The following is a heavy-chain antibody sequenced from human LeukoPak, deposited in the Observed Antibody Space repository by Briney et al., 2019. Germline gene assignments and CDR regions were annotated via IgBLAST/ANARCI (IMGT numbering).Heavy chain of an antibody. CDR3: ASRFESSGYDAYYYYYGMDV. V-gene: IGHV3-21*04. Sequence: PGGSLRLSCAASGFTFSSYSMNWVRQAPGKGLEWVSSISSSSSYIYYADSVKGRFTISRDNAKNSLYLQMNSLRAEDTAVYYCASRFESSGYDAYYYYYGMDVWGQGTTVTVSS. CDR2: ISSSSSYI. CDR1: GFTFSSYS. J-gene: IGHJ6*02. D-gene: IGHD5-12*01.